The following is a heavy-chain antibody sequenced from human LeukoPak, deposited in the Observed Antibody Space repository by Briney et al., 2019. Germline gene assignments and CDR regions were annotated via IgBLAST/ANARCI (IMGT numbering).Heavy chain of an antibody. D-gene: IGHD4-17*01. V-gene: IGHV4-39*07. Sequence: SETLSLTCTVSGVSIGSGGYYWSWIRQPPGKGLEWIGSIYYSGSTYYNPSLKSRVTISVDTSKNQFSLKLSSVTAADTAVYYCARGPDYGDYESLDYYGMDVWGQGTTVTVSS. CDR1: GVSIGSGGYY. J-gene: IGHJ6*02. CDR3: ARGPDYGDYESLDYYGMDV. CDR2: IYYSGST.